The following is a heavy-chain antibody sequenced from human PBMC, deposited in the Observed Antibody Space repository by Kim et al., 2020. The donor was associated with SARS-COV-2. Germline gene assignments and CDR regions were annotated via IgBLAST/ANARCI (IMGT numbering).Heavy chain of an antibody. J-gene: IGHJ6*01. CDR1: GYTLTELS. CDR3: ATGFSGVGTISEYSYYFGMDV. D-gene: IGHD6-19*01. CDR2: FHPEEAET. Sequence: ASVKVSCKVSGYTLTELSMHWVRQAPGKGLEWMGGFHPEEAETIYAQKFQGRVTMTEDTSTDTAYMELSSLRSEDTAVYYCATGFSGVGTISEYSYYFGMDVWGQGTTVTVSS. V-gene: IGHV1-24*01.